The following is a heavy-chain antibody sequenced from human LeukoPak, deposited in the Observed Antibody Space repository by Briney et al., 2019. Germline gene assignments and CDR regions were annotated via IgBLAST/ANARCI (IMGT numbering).Heavy chain of an antibody. CDR1: GVSISSYY. V-gene: IGHV4-59*01. J-gene: IGHJ6*03. CDR3: ARDSEEYSSSSSYCYMDV. D-gene: IGHD6-6*01. CDR2: IYYSGST. Sequence: PSETLSLTCSASGVSISSYYWSWIRQPPGKGLEWIGYIYYSGSTNYNPSLKSRVTISVDTSKNQFSLKLRSVTAADTAVCYSARDSEEYSSSSSYCYMDVWGKGTTVTVSS.